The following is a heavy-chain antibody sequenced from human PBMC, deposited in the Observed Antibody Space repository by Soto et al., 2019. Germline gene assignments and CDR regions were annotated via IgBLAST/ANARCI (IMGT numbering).Heavy chain of an antibody. D-gene: IGHD2-8*01. CDR1: GYNISSYD. CDR2: MDPNRGHS. V-gene: IGHV1-8*01. Sequence: ASVKVSCKASGYNISSYDIIWVRQAAGQGLEWMGWMDPNRGHSDSVQNFRGRVTMTTNISASTAYMELSGLRSDDTAVYFCARVRCFNGLCHTADYGMDVWGQGTTVTVSS. CDR3: ARVRCFNGLCHTADYGMDV. J-gene: IGHJ6*02.